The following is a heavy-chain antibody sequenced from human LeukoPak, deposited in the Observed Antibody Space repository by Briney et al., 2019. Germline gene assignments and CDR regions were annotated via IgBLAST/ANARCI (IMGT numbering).Heavy chain of an antibody. V-gene: IGHV1-46*01. J-gene: IGHJ4*02. CDR2: INPSGGST. D-gene: IGHD2-15*01. Sequence: ASVKVSCKASGYTFTSYYMHWVRQAPGQGLEWMGIINPSGGSTIYAQKFQGRVTMTRDTSTSAVYMELSSLRSEDTAVYYCARDYRRPKEDIVVVVVATGFDYWGQGTLVTVSS. CDR1: GYTFTSYY. CDR3: ARDYRRPKEDIVVVVVATGFDY.